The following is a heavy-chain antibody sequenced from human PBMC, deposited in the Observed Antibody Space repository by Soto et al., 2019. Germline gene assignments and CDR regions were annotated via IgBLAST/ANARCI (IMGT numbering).Heavy chain of an antibody. D-gene: IGHD6-13*01. V-gene: IGHV1-2*02. CDR3: ARDDRSSREGNWFDP. CDR1: RYTFTDNY. Sequence: QVRLVQSGADVKKPGASVNVSCKASRYTFTDNYLHWVRQAPGQGLEGMGWINPKSGDTKYAQNFQGRVTMTRDTSISTAYMELSGLRSDDTAVYYCARDDRSSREGNWFDPWGQGTLVTVSS. J-gene: IGHJ5*02. CDR2: INPKSGDT.